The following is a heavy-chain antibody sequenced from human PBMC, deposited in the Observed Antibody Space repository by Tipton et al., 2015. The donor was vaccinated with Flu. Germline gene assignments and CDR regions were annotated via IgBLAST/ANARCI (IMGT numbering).Heavy chain of an antibody. CDR3: ATSTDRIRGVIIPKELDVCDI. CDR2: IVVGSGNT. CDR1: GLAFSSSA. Sequence: QSGAEVKKPGTSVKVSCKASGLAFSSSAVQWVRQARGQRPEWIGWIVVGSGNTNYAQKFQERVTITRDMPTRTAYLDLSSLRFEDTAVYYCATSTDRIRGVIIPKELDVCDIWGQGTMVTVSS. V-gene: IGHV1-58*01. J-gene: IGHJ3*02. D-gene: IGHD3-10*01.